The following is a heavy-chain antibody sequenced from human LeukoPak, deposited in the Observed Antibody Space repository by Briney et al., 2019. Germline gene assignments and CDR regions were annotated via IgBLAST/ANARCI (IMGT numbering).Heavy chain of an antibody. D-gene: IGHD6-19*01. CDR2: IKQDGSEK. CDR3: AKDRGMTMAGTFDY. CDR1: GFTFSSYW. V-gene: IGHV3-7*03. J-gene: IGHJ4*02. Sequence: PGGSLRLSCAASGFTFSSYWMSWVRQAPGKGLEWVANIKQDGSEKYYVDSVKGRFTISRDNSKNTLYLQMNSLRAEDTAVYYCAKDRGMTMAGTFDYWGQGTLVTVSS.